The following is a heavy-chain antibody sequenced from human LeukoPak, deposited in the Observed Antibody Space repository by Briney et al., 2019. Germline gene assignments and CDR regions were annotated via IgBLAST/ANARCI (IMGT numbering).Heavy chain of an antibody. CDR3: AKTTTRWRFGEPFFDY. D-gene: IGHD3-10*01. CDR1: GFTFSSYG. CDR2: ISYDGSNK. J-gene: IGHJ4*02. Sequence: GRSLRLSCAASGFTFSSYGMHWVRQAPGKGLEWVAVISYDGSNKYYADSVKGRFTISRDNSKNTLYLQMNSLRAEDTAVYYCAKTTTRWRFGEPFFDYWGQGTLVTVSS. V-gene: IGHV3-30*18.